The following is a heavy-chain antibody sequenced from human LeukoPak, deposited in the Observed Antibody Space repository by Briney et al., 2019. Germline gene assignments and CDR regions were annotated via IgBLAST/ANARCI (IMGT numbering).Heavy chain of an antibody. D-gene: IGHD1-26*01. V-gene: IGHV4-39*01. CDR1: GDSIRSMSYY. CDR3: ARQAGGGDDAFDI. J-gene: IGHJ3*02. CDR2: VYSSGTT. Sequence: ASGTLSLTCKVSGDSIRSMSYYWGRIRQSPGKGLEWVATVYSSGTTYFNPSVKSRVTIFMDPSKNQFSLKLTSVTAADTAVYYCARQAGGGDDAFDIWGQGKMVTVFS.